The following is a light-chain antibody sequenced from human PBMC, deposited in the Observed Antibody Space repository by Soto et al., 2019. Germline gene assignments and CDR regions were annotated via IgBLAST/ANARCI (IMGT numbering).Light chain of an antibody. CDR2: GAS. Sequence: EIMLTQSPGTLSVSAGEGATLSCTASQSVNLNLAWYQQKPGQPPRLLLYGASTRATGIPVRFRGSGSGTEFNLTLSSRQSEDYAVYYCNQYNSWHRGTFGPGTKVEIK. CDR3: NQYNSWHRGT. CDR1: QSVNLN. J-gene: IGKJ3*01. V-gene: IGKV3-15*01.